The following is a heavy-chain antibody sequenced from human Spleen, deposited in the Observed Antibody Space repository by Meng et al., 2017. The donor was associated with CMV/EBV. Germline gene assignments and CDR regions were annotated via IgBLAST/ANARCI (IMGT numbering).Heavy chain of an antibody. CDR3: AKDPVTTVVTPVGWYFDL. V-gene: IGHV3-23*03. J-gene: IGHJ2*01. CDR2: IYSGGSAT. Sequence: GESLKISCAASGFAFSTDAMTWVRQAPGKGLEWVSVIYSGGSATYHADSVKGRFTISGDISQSMLYLQMNSLRAEDTAVYYCAKDPVTTVVTPVGWYFDLWGRGTLVTVSS. D-gene: IGHD4-23*01. CDR1: GFAFSTDA.